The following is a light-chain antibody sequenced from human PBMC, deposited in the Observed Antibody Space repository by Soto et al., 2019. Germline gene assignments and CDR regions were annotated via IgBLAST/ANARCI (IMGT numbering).Light chain of an antibody. Sequence: EIVMTQSPATLSVSPGERATLSCRASQSVSINLAWYQQKLGQAPRLLIYGASTRATGIPARFSGSGSGTEFTLTFSSLQSEDFAVYYCQQYNNWPITFGQGTRLEI. CDR1: QSVSIN. J-gene: IGKJ5*01. V-gene: IGKV3-15*01. CDR2: GAS. CDR3: QQYNNWPIT.